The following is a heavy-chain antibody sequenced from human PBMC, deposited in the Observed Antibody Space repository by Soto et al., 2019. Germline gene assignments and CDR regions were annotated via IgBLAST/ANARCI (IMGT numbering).Heavy chain of an antibody. CDR1: GGSISSSSYY. CDR3: ASLTTVTTKPEFDY. J-gene: IGHJ4*02. V-gene: IGHV4-39*01. CDR2: IYYSGST. Sequence: SETLSLTCTVSGGSISSSSYYWGWIRQPPGKGLEWIGSIYYSGSTYYNPSLKSRVTISVDTSKNQFSLKLSSVTAADTAVYYCASLTTVTTKPEFDYWGQGTLVTVSS. D-gene: IGHD4-17*01.